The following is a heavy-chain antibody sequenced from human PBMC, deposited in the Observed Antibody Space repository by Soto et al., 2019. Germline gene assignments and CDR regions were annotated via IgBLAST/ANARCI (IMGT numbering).Heavy chain of an antibody. CDR1: GGSISSSSYY. CDR3: ARLFTTTGSYDS. J-gene: IGHJ5*01. D-gene: IGHD1-26*01. Sequence: SETLSLTCTVSGGSISSSSYYWGWIRQPPGKGLEWIGNIYYSGSTYYNPSLKSRVTISVDTSKNQFSLKLSSVTAADTAVYFCARLFTTTGSYDSWGQGTLVTVS. CDR2: IYYSGST. V-gene: IGHV4-39*01.